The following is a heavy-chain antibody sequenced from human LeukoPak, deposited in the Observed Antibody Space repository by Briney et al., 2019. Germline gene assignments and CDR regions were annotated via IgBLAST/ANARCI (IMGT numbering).Heavy chain of an antibody. CDR1: GYTFTGYY. CDR2: INPNSGGT. Sequence: ASVKASCKASGYTFTGYYMHWVRQAPGQELEWMERINPNSGGTNYAQKFQGRVTMTRDTSISTAYMELSRLRSDDTAVYYCARGPYSSGWYNFDYWGQGTLVTVSS. V-gene: IGHV1-2*06. CDR3: ARGPYSSGWYNFDY. D-gene: IGHD6-19*01. J-gene: IGHJ4*02.